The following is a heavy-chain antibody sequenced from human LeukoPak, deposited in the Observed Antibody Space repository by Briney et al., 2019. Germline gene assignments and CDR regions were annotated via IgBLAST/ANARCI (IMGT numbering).Heavy chain of an antibody. CDR1: GFTFSSYG. Sequence: PGRSLRLSCAASGFTFSSYGMHWVRQAPGKGLEWVAVISYDGSNKYYADSVKGRFTISRDNSKNTLYLQMNSLRAEDTAVCYCARGSSGYSRPFDYWGQGTLVTVSS. V-gene: IGHV3-30*03. CDR2: ISYDGSNK. J-gene: IGHJ4*02. D-gene: IGHD3-22*01. CDR3: ARGSSGYSRPFDY.